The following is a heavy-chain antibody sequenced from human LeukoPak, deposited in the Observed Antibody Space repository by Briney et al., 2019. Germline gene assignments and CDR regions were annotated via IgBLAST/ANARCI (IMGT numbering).Heavy chain of an antibody. D-gene: IGHD6-13*01. CDR2: IYYSGST. Sequence: SETLSLTCTVSGGSISSYYWSWVRQPPGKGLEWIGYIYYSGSTNYNPSLKSRVTISVDTSKNQFSLKLSSVTAADTAVYYCARSISSSWYGGQINWFDPWGQGTLVTVSS. CDR3: ARSISSSWYGGQINWFDP. J-gene: IGHJ5*02. V-gene: IGHV4-59*01. CDR1: GGSISSYY.